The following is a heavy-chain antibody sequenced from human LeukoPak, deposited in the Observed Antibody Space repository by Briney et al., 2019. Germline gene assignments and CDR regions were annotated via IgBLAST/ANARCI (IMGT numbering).Heavy chain of an antibody. Sequence: GGSLRLSCAASGFTFDDYAMHWVRQAPGKGLEWVSRISWNSGSIGYAESVKGRFTMSRDNAKNSLYLQMNSLRAEDTALYYCAKDYEFWSGQLPLGGAFDIWGQGTMVTVSS. V-gene: IGHV3-9*01. CDR3: AKDYEFWSGQLPLGGAFDI. CDR2: ISWNSGSI. J-gene: IGHJ3*02. CDR1: GFTFDDYA. D-gene: IGHD3-3*01.